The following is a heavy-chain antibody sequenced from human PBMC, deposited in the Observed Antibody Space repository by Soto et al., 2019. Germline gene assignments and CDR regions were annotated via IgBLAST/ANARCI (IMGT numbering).Heavy chain of an antibody. CDR2: SRSKANTYAT. V-gene: IGHV3-73*01. CDR3: SSVRSYCSCGKCPQSPPSFDY. J-gene: IGHJ4*02. CDR1: GFALSDSA. D-gene: IGHD2-15*01. Sequence: PGGSLRLSCAASGFALSDSAVHWVRQASGRGLEWIGRSRSKANTYATAYAESVNGRFTISRDDAMNTAFLQMNSLKTEDTAVYYCSSVRSYCSCGKCPQSPPSFDYWGLGTLVTVSS.